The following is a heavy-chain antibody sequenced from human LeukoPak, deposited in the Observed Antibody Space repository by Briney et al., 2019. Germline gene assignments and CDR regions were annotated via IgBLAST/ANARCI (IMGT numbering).Heavy chain of an antibody. D-gene: IGHD5-24*01. Sequence: PGGSLTLSCAASGFTFSTYWMHWVRHAPGKGLVWVSRINSDGSDTNYADSVKGRFTISRDNAKNTLYLQMNSLRAEDTAVYYCARARELATVGVDYWGQGTLVTVSS. J-gene: IGHJ4*02. CDR1: GFTFSTYW. V-gene: IGHV3-74*01. CDR3: ARARELATVGVDY. CDR2: INSDGSDT.